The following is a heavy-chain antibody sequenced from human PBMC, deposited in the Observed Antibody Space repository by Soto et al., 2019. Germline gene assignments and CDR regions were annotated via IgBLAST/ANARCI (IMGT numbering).Heavy chain of an antibody. V-gene: IGHV1-18*01. CDR2: ISAYNGNT. CDR3: ARDPYCSGGSCLKDAFDI. D-gene: IGHD2-15*01. Sequence: QVQLVQSGAEVKKPGASVKVSCKASGYTFTSYGISWVRQAPGQGLEWMGWISAYNGNTHYAQKLQGRVTMTTDTSTSTAYMELRSLRSDDTAVYYWARDPYCSGGSCLKDAFDIWGQGTMVTVSS. J-gene: IGHJ3*02. CDR1: GYTFTSYG.